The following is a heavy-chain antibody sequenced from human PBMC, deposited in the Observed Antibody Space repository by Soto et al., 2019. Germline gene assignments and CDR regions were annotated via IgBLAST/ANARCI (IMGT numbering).Heavy chain of an antibody. CDR3: AKDHGGSYCAPYY. J-gene: IGHJ4*02. CDR2: ISYDGSNK. CDR1: GFTFSSYG. D-gene: IGHD1-26*01. Sequence: QVQLVESGGGVVQPGRSLRLSCAASGFTFSSYGMHWVRQAPGKGLEWVAVISYDGSNKYYADSVKGRFTISRDNSKNTLYLQMNSLRAEDTAVYYCAKDHGGSYCAPYYWGQGTLVTVSS. V-gene: IGHV3-30*18.